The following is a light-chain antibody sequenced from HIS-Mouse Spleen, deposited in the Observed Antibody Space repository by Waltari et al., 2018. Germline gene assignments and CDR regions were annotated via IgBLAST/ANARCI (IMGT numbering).Light chain of an antibody. CDR3: CSYAGSSTWV. CDR2: EGS. CDR1: SSHVGSYNL. Sequence: QSALTQPAPVSGSPGQSITIPCTGTSSHVGSYNLFSWYQQHPGKAPKLMIYEGSKRPSGVSNRFSGSKSGNTASLTISGLQAEDEADYYCCSYAGSSTWVFGGGTKLTV. V-gene: IGLV2-23*01. J-gene: IGLJ3*02.